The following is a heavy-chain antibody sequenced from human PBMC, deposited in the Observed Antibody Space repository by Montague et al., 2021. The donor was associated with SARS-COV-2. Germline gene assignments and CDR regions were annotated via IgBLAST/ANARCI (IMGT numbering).Heavy chain of an antibody. CDR3: ARDGYNAHQNYWYFDL. V-gene: IGHV4-59*12. D-gene: IGHD5-24*01. CDR1: GGSISTYY. J-gene: IGHJ2*01. CDR2: IYYSGST. Sequence: SETLSLTCTVSGGSISTYYWSWIRQPPGKGLEWIGYIYYSGSTNHSPSLKSRVTISVDTSKNQFSLKLSSVTAADTAVYYCARDGYNAHQNYWYFDLWGRGTLVTASS.